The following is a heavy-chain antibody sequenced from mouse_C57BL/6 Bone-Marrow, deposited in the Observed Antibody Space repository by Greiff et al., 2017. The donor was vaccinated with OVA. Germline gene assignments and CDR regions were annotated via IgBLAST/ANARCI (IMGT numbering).Heavy chain of an antibody. CDR3: ARNYGSGAMDY. CDR1: GYSFTGYY. D-gene: IGHD1-1*01. V-gene: IGHV1-42*01. Sequence: VQLKQSGPELVKPGASVKISCKASGYSFTGYYMNWVKQSPEKSLEWIGEINPSTGGTTYNQKFKAKATLTVDKSSSTAYMQLKSLTSEDSAVYYCARNYGSGAMDYWGQGTSVTVSS. CDR2: INPSTGGT. J-gene: IGHJ4*01.